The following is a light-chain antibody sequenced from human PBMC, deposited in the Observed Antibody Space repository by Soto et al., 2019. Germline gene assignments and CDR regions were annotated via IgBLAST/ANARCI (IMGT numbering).Light chain of an antibody. CDR2: GAS. CDR3: QQYNNWPTWT. CDR1: QSVSSN. V-gene: IGKV3-15*01. J-gene: IGKJ1*01. Sequence: EIVMTQSPATLSVSPGERATLSCRASQSVSSNVAWYQQKYGQAPRLLIYGASTRATGIPARFSGSGSGTEFTLTISSLQAEDFSVYYCQQYNNWPTWTFGQGTKVEI.